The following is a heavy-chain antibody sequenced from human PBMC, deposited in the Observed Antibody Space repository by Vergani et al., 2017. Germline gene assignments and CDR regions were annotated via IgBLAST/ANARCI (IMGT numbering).Heavy chain of an antibody. J-gene: IGHJ4*02. CDR2: ISGSGDNT. V-gene: IGHV3-23*04. CDR1: GFTFSSYV. Sequence: EVKLVESGGVVVQPGGSLRLSCVVSGFTFSSYVMNWVRQAPGKGLEWVSGISGSGDNTYYADSVKGRFTISRDNSKNTLYLQMSSLRAEDTAIYYCAKRDKFVWGSYRYRETGFGFDYWGQGTLVTVSS. CDR3: AKRDKFVWGSYRYRETGFGFDY. D-gene: IGHD3-16*02.